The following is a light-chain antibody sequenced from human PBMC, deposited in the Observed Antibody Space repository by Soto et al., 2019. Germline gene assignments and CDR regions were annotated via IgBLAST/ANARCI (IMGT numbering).Light chain of an antibody. V-gene: IGKV3-15*01. CDR2: GAS. J-gene: IGKJ4*01. Sequence: EIVMTQSPAILSVSPGERATLSCRGSQSVSSNLAWYQQKYGQAPRLLVYGASTRATGIPARFSGSGSGTEFTLTISSLQSEDFAVYYCQQYNDWPLTFGGGTDVEIK. CDR3: QQYNDWPLT. CDR1: QSVSSN.